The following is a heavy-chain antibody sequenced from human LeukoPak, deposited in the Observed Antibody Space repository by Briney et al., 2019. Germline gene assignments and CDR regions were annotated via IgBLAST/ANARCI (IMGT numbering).Heavy chain of an antibody. CDR3: AREVARPNFFDY. D-gene: IGHD5-12*01. Sequence: GRSLRLSCVASGFTFSTYTMHWVRQAPGKGLEWVAVVSNDGSTKYYADSVRGRFTISRDNSKNTLYLQMDSLRVDDTAVYYCAREVARPNFFDYWGQGTLVTVAS. CDR2: VSNDGSTK. V-gene: IGHV3-30*04. J-gene: IGHJ4*02. CDR1: GFTFSTYT.